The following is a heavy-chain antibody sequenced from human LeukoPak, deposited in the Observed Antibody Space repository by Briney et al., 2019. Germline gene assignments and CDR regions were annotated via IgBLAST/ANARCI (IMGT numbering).Heavy chain of an antibody. CDR3: ARAKYGYGSGVPPKYFDY. V-gene: IGHV4-4*02. J-gene: IGHJ4*02. D-gene: IGHD3-10*01. Sequence: SGTLSLTCAVSGGSISSSNWWSWVRPPPGKGLEWIGEIYHSGSTNYDPSLKSRVTISVDKSKNQFSLKLSSVTAADTAVYYCARAKYGYGSGVPPKYFDYWGQGTLVTVSS. CDR1: GGSISSSNW. CDR2: IYHSGST.